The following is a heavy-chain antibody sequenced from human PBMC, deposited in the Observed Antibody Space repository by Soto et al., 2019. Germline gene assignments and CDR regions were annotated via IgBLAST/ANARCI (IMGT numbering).Heavy chain of an antibody. CDR2: IIPIFGTT. V-gene: IGHV1-69*01. J-gene: IGHJ5*02. Sequence: QVQLVQSGAEVKKPGSSVKVSCKASGGTFSSYTVSWVRQAPGQGLEWMGGIIPIFGTTNYAQKFQGRVTITADEYTSTAYMELRSLRSDDTAVYYCARGGSSWFFDPWGQGTLVTVSS. CDR3: ARGGSSWFFDP. D-gene: IGHD6-13*01. CDR1: GGTFSSYT.